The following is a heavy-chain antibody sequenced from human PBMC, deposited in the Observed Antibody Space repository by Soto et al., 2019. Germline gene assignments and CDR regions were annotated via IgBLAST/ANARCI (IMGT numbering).Heavy chain of an antibody. CDR3: ASPYDTSLGVSMDV. V-gene: IGHV5-10-1*01. CDR1: GYSFTSYW. Sequence: GESLKLSCKGSGYSFTSYWISWVRQMPGKGLEWMGRIDPSDSYTNYSPSFQGHVTISADKSISTAYPQWSSLKASDTAMYYCASPYDTSLGVSMDVWGQGTTVTVSS. CDR2: IDPSDSYT. D-gene: IGHD3-9*01. J-gene: IGHJ6*02.